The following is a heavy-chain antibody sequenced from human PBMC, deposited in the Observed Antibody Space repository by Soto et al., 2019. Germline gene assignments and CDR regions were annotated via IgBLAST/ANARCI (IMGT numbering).Heavy chain of an antibody. CDR1: GDTFSTYT. D-gene: IGHD3-10*01. V-gene: IGHV1-69*05. CDR3: ARDYYGSGIIYYGMDV. J-gene: IGHJ6*02. Sequence: GASVKVSCKASGDTFSTYTITWMRQAPGQGLEWMGGIIPRSATSKYSQKFQGRVTITRDTSASTAYMELSSLRSEDTAVYYCARDYYGSGIIYYGMDVWGQGTTVTVSS. CDR2: IIPRSATS.